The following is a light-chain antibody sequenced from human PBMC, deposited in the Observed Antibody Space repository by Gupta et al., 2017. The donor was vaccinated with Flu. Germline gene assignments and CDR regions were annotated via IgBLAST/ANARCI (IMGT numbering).Light chain of an antibody. V-gene: IGLV1-47*01. CDR3: AVWDDSLSGPV. CDR2: RNE. Sequence: RVTIACAGSSSNIGSNYVYWYQQFPGMAPKLLIYRNEERPSGVPDRFSGSKSGTSASLAISGLRSDDEAEYYCAVWDDSLSGPVFGGGTQLTVL. CDR1: SSNIGSNY. J-gene: IGLJ7*01.